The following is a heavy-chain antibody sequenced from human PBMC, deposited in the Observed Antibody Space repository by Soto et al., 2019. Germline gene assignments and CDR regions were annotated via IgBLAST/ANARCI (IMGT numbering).Heavy chain of an antibody. J-gene: IGHJ5*02. V-gene: IGHV4-39*01. CDR1: GGSISSSSYY. Sequence: SETLSLTCTVSGGSISSSSYYGGWIRQPPGKGLEWIGSIYYSVSTYYNPSLKSRVNISVDTSKNQFSLKMSSVTAADTAVYYCATTIAVAGHKKTKNNWFDPWGQGNLVTVS. CDR2: IYYSVST. CDR3: ATTIAVAGHKKTKNNWFDP. D-gene: IGHD6-19*01.